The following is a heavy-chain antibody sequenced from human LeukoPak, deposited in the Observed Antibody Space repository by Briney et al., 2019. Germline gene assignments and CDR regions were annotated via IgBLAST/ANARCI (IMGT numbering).Heavy chain of an antibody. CDR2: MSGSDGTT. J-gene: IGHJ4*02. CDR1: GFTFSSYA. V-gene: IGHV3-23*01. CDR3: AKGGAHCTSGICYTWSDF. D-gene: IGHD2-8*01. Sequence: GGSLRLSCAASGFTFSSYAMSWVRQAPGKGLEWVSGMSGSDGTTYYADSVKGRFTISGDNSKSTLYLQMNSLRAEDTALYYCAKGGAHCTSGICYTWSDFWGQGTLVTVSS.